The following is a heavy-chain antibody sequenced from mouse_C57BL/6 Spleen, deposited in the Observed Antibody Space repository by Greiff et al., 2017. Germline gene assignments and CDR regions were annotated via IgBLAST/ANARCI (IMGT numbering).Heavy chain of an antibody. Sequence: EVQLQQSGPVLVKPGASVKMSCKASGYTFTDYYMNWVKQSHGKSLEWIGVINPYNGGTSYNQKFKGKATLTVDKSSSTAYMELNSLTSEDSAVYYCASGRMGFAYWGQGTLVTVSA. D-gene: IGHD2-3*01. CDR2: INPYNGGT. CDR3: ASGRMGFAY. J-gene: IGHJ3*01. V-gene: IGHV1-19*01. CDR1: GYTFTDYY.